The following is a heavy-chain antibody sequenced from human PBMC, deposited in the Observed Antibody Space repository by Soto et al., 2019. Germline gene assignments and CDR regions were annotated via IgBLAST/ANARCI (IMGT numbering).Heavy chain of an antibody. CDR2: ISSSSSYI. CDR1: GFTFSSYS. CDR3: ARDSRDYYYYGMDV. Sequence: GSLRLSCAASGFTFSSYSMNWVRQAPGKGLEWVSSISSSSSYIYYADSVKGRFTISRDNAKNSLYLQMNSLRAEDTAVYYCARDSRDYYYYGMDVWGQGTTVTVSS. J-gene: IGHJ6*02. V-gene: IGHV3-21*01.